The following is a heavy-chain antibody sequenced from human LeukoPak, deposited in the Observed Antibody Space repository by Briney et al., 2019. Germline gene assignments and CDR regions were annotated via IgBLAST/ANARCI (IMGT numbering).Heavy chain of an antibody. V-gene: IGHV3-53*01. Sequence: SGGSLRLSCAASGFTFSSYSMNWVRQAPGEGLEWVSVIFRDGSTYYADSVKGRFTISRDNSKNTLYLQMNSLRADDTAVYYCARAPGDLLWFGELVWGQGTLVTVSS. CDR2: IFRDGST. D-gene: IGHD3-10*01. CDR1: GFTFSSYS. CDR3: ARAPGDLLWFGELV. J-gene: IGHJ4*02.